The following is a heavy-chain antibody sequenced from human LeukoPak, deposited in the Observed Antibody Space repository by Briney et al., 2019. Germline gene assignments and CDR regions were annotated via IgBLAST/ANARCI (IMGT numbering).Heavy chain of an antibody. CDR3: ARGRLRDQFYYFDY. Sequence: GGSLRLSCAASGFTFSSYDMHWVRQATGKGLEWVSAIGTAGDTYYPGSVKGRFTISRENAKNSLYLQMNSLRARDTAVYYCARGRLRDQFYYFDYWGQGTLVTVSS. J-gene: IGHJ4*02. CDR1: GFTFSSYD. D-gene: IGHD4-17*01. CDR2: IGTAGDT. V-gene: IGHV3-13*01.